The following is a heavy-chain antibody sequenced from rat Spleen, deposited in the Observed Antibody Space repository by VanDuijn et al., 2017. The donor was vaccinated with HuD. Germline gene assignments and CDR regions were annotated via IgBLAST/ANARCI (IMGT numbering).Heavy chain of an antibody. CDR1: GFTFDDHF. CDR3: ARRHYGYTDYFDY. D-gene: IGHD1-9*01. J-gene: IGHJ2*01. Sequence: EVQLVESNGGLVQPGRSLKLPCAASGFTFDDHFMAWVRQAPTKGLEWVATISYGDSSGHSSTYYRDSVKGRFTISRDNEKSTLSLQMDSLRSEDTATYYCARRHYGYTDYFDYWGQGVMVTVSS. CDR2: ISYGDSSGHSST. V-gene: IGHV5-29*01.